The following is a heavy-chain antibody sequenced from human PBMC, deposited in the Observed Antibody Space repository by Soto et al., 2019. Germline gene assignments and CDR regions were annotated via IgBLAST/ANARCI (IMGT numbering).Heavy chain of an antibody. CDR3: ARGSLDGDYVQSPYYFDY. Sequence: QVQLVQSGAEVKKPGASVKVSCKASGYTFTSYYMHWVRQAPGQGLEWMGIINPSGSSTSYAQKFQGRVTMTRDTSTSTVYMELSSLRSEDTAVYYCARGSLDGDYVQSPYYFDYWGQGTLVTVSS. D-gene: IGHD4-17*01. CDR1: GYTFTSYY. CDR2: INPSGSST. V-gene: IGHV1-46*01. J-gene: IGHJ4*02.